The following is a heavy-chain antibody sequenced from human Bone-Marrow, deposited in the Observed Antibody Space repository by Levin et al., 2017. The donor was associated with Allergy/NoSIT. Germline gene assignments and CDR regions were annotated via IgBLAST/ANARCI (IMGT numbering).Heavy chain of an antibody. D-gene: IGHD1-1*01. CDR2: IFTSGPP. J-gene: IGHJ4*02. CDR1: GGSISSDNYY. V-gene: IGHV4-61*02. CDR3: ARQPYNWNPFFDY. Sequence: SQTLSLTCTVSGGSISSDNYYWSWIRQPAGKGLEWIGRIFTSGPPNYNPSLKSRVTISVDTSKNQLSLKLTSVTAADTAVYYCARQPYNWNPFFDYWGQGILVTVSS.